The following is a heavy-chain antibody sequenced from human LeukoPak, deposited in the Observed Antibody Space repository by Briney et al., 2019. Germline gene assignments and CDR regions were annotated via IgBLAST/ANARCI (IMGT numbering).Heavy chain of an antibody. V-gene: IGHV3-30*03. J-gene: IGHJ4*02. CDR3: ARDSTYSSRPY. Sequence: GGSLRLSCAASGFTSSSYGMHWVRQAPGKGLEWVAVISYDGSNKYYADSVKGRFTISRDNSKNTLYLQMNSLRAEDTAVYYCARDSTYSSRPYWGQGTLVTVSS. CDR1: GFTSSSYG. CDR2: ISYDGSNK. D-gene: IGHD6-13*01.